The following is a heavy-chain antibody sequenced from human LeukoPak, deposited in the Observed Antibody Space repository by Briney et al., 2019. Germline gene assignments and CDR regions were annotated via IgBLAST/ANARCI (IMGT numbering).Heavy chain of an antibody. Sequence: SETLSLTCTVSGYSISSGYYWGWIRQPPGKGLAWIGEINHSGSTNYNPSLKSRVTISVDTSKNQFSLKLSSVTAADTAVYYCAAQRTYYYDSSGPLWDYWGQGTLVTVSS. V-gene: IGHV4-38-2*02. CDR2: INHSGST. D-gene: IGHD3-22*01. J-gene: IGHJ4*02. CDR1: GYSISSGYY. CDR3: AAQRTYYYDSSGPLWDY.